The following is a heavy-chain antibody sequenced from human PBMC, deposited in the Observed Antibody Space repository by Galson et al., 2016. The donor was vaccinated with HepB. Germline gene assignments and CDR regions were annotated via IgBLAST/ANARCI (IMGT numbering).Heavy chain of an antibody. V-gene: IGHV4-34*01. J-gene: IGHJ6*02. D-gene: IGHD3-10*01. CDR1: GGPFSGY. CDR2: INQSGTST. CDR3: ARELGLRGIRMDV. Sequence: SETLSLTCAVSGGPFSGYWSWLRQPPGKGLEWIGEINQSGTSTTYNPSLVPRVTISVDTSKNQFSLNLKSVTAADTAVYYCARELGLRGIRMDVWGQGTTVFVSS.